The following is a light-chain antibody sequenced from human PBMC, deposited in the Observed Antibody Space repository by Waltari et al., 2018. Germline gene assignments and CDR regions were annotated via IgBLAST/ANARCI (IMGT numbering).Light chain of an antibody. Sequence: EIVLTQFPGTLSLSPGERVILSCRASQSIRRQLAWYQQKPGQAPRLRIYGTSNRATGIPDRFSGSGSGTDFSLTISILDPEDCAVYYGQHYLNLPVAFGPGTKVEIK. CDR1: QSIRRQ. CDR3: QHYLNLPVA. J-gene: IGKJ3*01. V-gene: IGKV3-20*01. CDR2: GTS.